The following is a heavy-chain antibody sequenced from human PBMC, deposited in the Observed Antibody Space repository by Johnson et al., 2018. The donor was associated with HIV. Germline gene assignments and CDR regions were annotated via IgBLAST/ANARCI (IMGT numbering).Heavy chain of an antibody. D-gene: IGHD3-22*01. Sequence: QVLLVESGGGVVQPGRSLRLSCAASGFTFSSYSMHWVRQAPGKGLEWVAVIWYDGSNKYYADSVKGRFTISRDNSKNTLYLQMNSLRAEDTAVYYCAKEFAGSSGYYADAFDIWGQGTMVTVSS. CDR3: AKEFAGSSGYYADAFDI. CDR2: IWYDGSNK. CDR1: GFTFSSYS. V-gene: IGHV3-33*06. J-gene: IGHJ3*02.